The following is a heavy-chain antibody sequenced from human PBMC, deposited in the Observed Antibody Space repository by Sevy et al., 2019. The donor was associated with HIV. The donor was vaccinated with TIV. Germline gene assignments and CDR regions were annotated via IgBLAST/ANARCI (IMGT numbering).Heavy chain of an antibody. V-gene: IGHV5-51*01. J-gene: IGHJ4*02. D-gene: IGHD4-4*01. CDR3: ARHVDMTTLIGGLYYFDS. CDR1: GYKFTTYW. CDR2: IYPRDSDT. Sequence: GESLKISCKASGYKFTTYWIGWARQMPGKGLEWMGMIYPRDSDTRYSPSFQGQVTISADTSINTAYLQWSSLKVSDTAMYFCARHVDMTTLIGGLYYFDSWGQGTLVTVSS.